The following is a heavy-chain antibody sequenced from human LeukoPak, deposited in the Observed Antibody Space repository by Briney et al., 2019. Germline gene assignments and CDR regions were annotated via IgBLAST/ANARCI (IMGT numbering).Heavy chain of an antibody. J-gene: IGHJ4*02. CDR2: ISSSGSAI. CDR3: TTGSDGSYSASFDY. CDR1: RFTFSDYY. D-gene: IGHD1-26*01. V-gene: IGHV3-11*01. Sequence: GGSLRLSCAASRFTFSDYYMSWMRQAPGRGLEWVSHISSSGSAIYHADSVKGRFTISRDNAKNSLFLQMNSLKTEDTAVYYCTTGSDGSYSASFDYWGQGTLVTVSS.